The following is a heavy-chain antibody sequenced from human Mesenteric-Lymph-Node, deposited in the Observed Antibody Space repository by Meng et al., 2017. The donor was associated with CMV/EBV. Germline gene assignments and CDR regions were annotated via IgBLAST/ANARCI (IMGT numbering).Heavy chain of an antibody. CDR3: AKYMGFLEWLSYYFDY. J-gene: IGHJ4*02. Sequence: GGSLRLSCEASGFTLSSYGMHWVRKAPGKGLEWVAVIWYDGSNKYYADSVKGRFTISRDNSKNTLYLQRNSLRAEDTAVYYCAKYMGFLEWLSYYFDYWGQGTLVTVSS. CDR2: IWYDGSNK. V-gene: IGHV3-30*02. D-gene: IGHD3-3*01. CDR1: GFTLSSYG.